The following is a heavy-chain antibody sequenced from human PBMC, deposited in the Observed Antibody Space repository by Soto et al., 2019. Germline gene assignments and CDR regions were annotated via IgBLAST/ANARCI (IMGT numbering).Heavy chain of an antibody. D-gene: IGHD5-18*01. CDR1: GTSVSNYY. V-gene: IGHV4-4*07. CDR2: IYTSGST. CDR3: ARGGIQLSYAFDY. J-gene: IGHJ4*02. Sequence: SETLSLTCSVSGTSVSNYYWSWIRQPAGKGLEHIGRIYTSGSTSYNPSLKSRVTMSMDTSQTQIYLNLTSVTAADTAVYFCARGGIQLSYAFDYWGQGIQVTVSS.